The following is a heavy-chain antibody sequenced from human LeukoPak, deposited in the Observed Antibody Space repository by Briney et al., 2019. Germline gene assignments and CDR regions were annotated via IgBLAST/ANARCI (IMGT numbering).Heavy chain of an antibody. CDR2: IYPGDSDI. D-gene: IGHD5-18*01. V-gene: IGHV5-51*01. CDR3: ARRGYGYSQPDY. Sequence: GESLKISCKGSFTNYWIGWVRQMPGKGLEWMGIIYPGDSDIRYSPSFQGQVTISADKSISTAYLQWSSLKASDTAMYYCARRGYGYSQPDYWGQGTLVTVSS. CDR1: FTNYW. J-gene: IGHJ4*02.